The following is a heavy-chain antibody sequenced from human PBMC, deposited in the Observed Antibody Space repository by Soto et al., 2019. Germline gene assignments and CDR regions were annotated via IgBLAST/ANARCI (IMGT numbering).Heavy chain of an antibody. J-gene: IGHJ4*02. CDR1: GNAFNSYY. D-gene: IGHD6-13*01. CDR3: VREIGMGSSRLVD. Sequence: QVQLVQSGAEVKKPGASMKVSCKASGNAFNSYYLHWVRQAPGQGLEWMGVINPSGDSTTYAQRFQGSVIMTRDTSTSTVYMELSSLRSEDTAVYYCVREIGMGSSRLVDWGQGTLVTVSS. V-gene: IGHV1-46*02. CDR2: INPSGDST.